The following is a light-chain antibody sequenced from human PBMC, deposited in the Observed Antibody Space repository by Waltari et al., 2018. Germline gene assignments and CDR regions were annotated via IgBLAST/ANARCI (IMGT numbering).Light chain of an antibody. Sequence: SFELTQPPSVSVFPGETASITCSGDKWGDKYVSWYQHKPGQSPVLLIYQDNMRPSGIPERFSGSNSGNTATLTISGTQAMDEADYYCQAWHTTTFVLFGGGTKLTVL. CDR3: QAWHTTTFVL. CDR1: KWGDKY. CDR2: QDN. V-gene: IGLV3-1*01. J-gene: IGLJ2*01.